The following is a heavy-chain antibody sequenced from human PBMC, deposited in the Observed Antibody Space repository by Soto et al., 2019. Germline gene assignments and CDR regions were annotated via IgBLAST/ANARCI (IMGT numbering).Heavy chain of an antibody. Sequence: PSETLSLTCAVYGGSFSGYYWSWIRQPPGKGLEWIGEINHSGSTNYNPSLKSRVTISVDTSKNQFSLKLSSVTAADTAVYYCARKGSLMVRGVISQYYYYMDVWGKGTTVTVSS. CDR3: ARKGSLMVRGVISQYYYYMDV. V-gene: IGHV4-34*01. D-gene: IGHD3-10*01. CDR1: GGSFSGYY. J-gene: IGHJ6*03. CDR2: INHSGST.